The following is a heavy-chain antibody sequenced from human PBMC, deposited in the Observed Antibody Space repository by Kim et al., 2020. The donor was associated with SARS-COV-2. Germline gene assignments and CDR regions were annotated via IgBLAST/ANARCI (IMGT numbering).Heavy chain of an antibody. CDR2: IKSKTDGGTT. CDR1: GFTFSNAW. Sequence: GGSLRLSCAASGFTFSNAWMSWVRQAPGKGLEWVGRIKSKTDGGTTDYAAPVKGRFTISRDDSKNTLYLQMNSLKTEDTAVYYCRPWFGELLEDYWGQGTLVTVSS. J-gene: IGHJ4*02. D-gene: IGHD3-10*01. V-gene: IGHV3-15*01. CDR3: RPWFGELLEDY.